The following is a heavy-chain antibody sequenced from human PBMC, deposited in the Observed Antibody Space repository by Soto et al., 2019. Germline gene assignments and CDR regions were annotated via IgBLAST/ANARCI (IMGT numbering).Heavy chain of an antibody. J-gene: IGHJ5*02. D-gene: IGHD6-13*01. CDR1: GGSISTSSYY. V-gene: IGHV4-39*01. Sequence: SETLSLTXAVSGGSISTSSYYWGWIRQPPGKGLEWIGTIYYSGSTYYNPSLKSRITISVDTSKNQFSLRLSSVTATDTAVYYCARVSSPGHYNWFDPRGQGTLVTVSS. CDR3: ARVSSPGHYNWFDP. CDR2: IYYSGST.